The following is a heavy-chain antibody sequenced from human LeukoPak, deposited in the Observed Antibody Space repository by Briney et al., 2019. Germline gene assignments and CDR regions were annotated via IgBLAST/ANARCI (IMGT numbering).Heavy chain of an antibody. D-gene: IGHD1-26*01. J-gene: IGHJ5*02. CDR3: ARLPTYGKFDP. Sequence: SETLSLTRTVSGGSISSYYWSWVRQPPGKGLEWIGYIYYSGSTNYNPSLNHRLTLSLATSKNQFSLKLSSVTAADTAVYYCARLPTYGKFDPWGQGTLVTVSS. V-gene: IGHV4-59*08. CDR1: GGSISSYY. CDR2: IYYSGST.